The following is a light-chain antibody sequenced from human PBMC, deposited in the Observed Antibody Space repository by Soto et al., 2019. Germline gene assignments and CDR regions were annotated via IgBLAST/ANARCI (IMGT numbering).Light chain of an antibody. Sequence: DIVLTQSPDSLALPLGERATINCKSSHNILYSSDNKNYLSWYQQRTGQPPKMXFYWESTRESGVPDRFSGSGSGTHFNLTITSLQAEDVAVYYCQKYYSSPPTCGQGTKVDIK. V-gene: IGKV4-1*01. CDR1: HNILYSSDNKNY. CDR2: WES. CDR3: QKYYSSPPT. J-gene: IGKJ1*01.